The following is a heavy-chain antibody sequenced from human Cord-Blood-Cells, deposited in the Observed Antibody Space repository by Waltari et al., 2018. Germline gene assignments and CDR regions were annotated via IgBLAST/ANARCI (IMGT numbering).Heavy chain of an antibody. CDR3: AREEYSSSWYRGWFDP. V-gene: IGHV1-2*02. D-gene: IGHD6-13*01. Sequence: QVQLVQSGAEVKKPGASVKVSCKASGYTFTGYYMHWVRQAPGQGLEWMGWINPNSGGTNYAQEFQGRVTMTRDTSISTAYMELSRLRSDDTAVYYCAREEYSSSWYRGWFDPWGQGTLVTVSS. CDR1: GYTFTGYY. J-gene: IGHJ5*02. CDR2: INPNSGGT.